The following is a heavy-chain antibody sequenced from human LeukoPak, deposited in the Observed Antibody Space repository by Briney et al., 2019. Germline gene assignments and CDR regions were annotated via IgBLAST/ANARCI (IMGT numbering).Heavy chain of an antibody. J-gene: IGHJ5*02. V-gene: IGHV2-70*11. D-gene: IGHD2-15*01. CDR2: IDWDDDK. CDR3: ARVVAGPNWFDP. Sequence: ESGPTLVNPTQTLTLTCTFSGFSLSTNKMCVSWIRQPSGKALEWLARIDWDDDKYYSTSLKTRLTISKDTSKNQVVLTMTNMDPVDTATYYCARVVAGPNWFDPWGQGTLVTVSS. CDR1: GFSLSTNKMC.